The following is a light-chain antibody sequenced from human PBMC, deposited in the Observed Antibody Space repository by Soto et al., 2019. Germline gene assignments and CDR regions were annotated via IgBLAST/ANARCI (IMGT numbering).Light chain of an antibody. CDR3: QQLFDSPIT. CDR1: QSVSRY. J-gene: IGKJ5*01. Sequence: DIQMTQSPSSLSAYVGDRVTITCRASQSVSRYLNWYQQKPGKAPTLVIHTASSLESGVPSRFSATVSGTEFSLTITSLQPEDFATYYCQQLFDSPITFGQGTRLEIK. V-gene: IGKV1-9*01. CDR2: TAS.